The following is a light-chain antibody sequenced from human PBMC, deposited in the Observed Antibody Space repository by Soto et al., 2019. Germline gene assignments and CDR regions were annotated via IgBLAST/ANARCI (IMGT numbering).Light chain of an antibody. Sequence: QSALTQLPSASGTPGQRVTNSCSERSCKIGSNFVYWKQNLPGAPPKLVIYRNSQRPSGVPDRFSGSKSGTSASLAISGLQFEDEADYYCAGWDDSLSGYVFGPGTKVTVL. CDR1: SCKIGSNF. J-gene: IGLJ1*01. CDR2: RNS. V-gene: IGLV1-47*01. CDR3: AGWDDSLSGYV.